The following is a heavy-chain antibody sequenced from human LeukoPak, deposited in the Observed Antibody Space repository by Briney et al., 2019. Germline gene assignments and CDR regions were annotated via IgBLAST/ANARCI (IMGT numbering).Heavy chain of an antibody. D-gene: IGHD3-9*01. CDR3: ARDGIIDILTGQQGRYWFDP. CDR2: IISSSSYI. Sequence: GGSLRLSCAASGFTFSSYSMNWVRQAPGKGLEWVSSIISSSSYIYYADSVKGRFTNSRDNAKNSLYLQMNSLRAEDTAVYYCARDGIIDILTGQQGRYWFDPWGQGTLVTVSS. V-gene: IGHV3-21*01. J-gene: IGHJ5*02. CDR1: GFTFSSYS.